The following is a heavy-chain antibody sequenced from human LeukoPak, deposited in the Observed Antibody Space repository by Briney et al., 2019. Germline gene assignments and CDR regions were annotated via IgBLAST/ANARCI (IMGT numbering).Heavy chain of an antibody. CDR1: GFPFSSYR. V-gene: IGHV3-30*18. CDR3: AKGVGQWLGRLDY. CDR2: ISYYGSNK. Sequence: PGVSVRLSCAACGFPFSSYRMLCARHATGKGLVCVAVISYYGSNKYYADSVKGQFTISRDHPKNTLYLQTNSLRAEDTAVYYCAKGVGQWLGRLDYWGQGTLLTVPS. J-gene: IGHJ4*02. D-gene: IGHD6-19*01.